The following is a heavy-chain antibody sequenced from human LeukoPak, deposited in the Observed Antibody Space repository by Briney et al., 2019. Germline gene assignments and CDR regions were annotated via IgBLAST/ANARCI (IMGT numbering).Heavy chain of an antibody. V-gene: IGHV1-69*13. CDR3: ARTITGHPNDAFDI. Sequence: ASVKVSCKASGGTFSSYAINWVRQAPGQGLEWMGGIIPMFGTANYAQKFQGRVTITADESTSTVYMELSSLRSEDTAVYYCARTITGHPNDAFDIWGQGTMVTVSS. CDR2: IIPMFGTA. CDR1: GGTFSSYA. D-gene: IGHD3-3*01. J-gene: IGHJ3*02.